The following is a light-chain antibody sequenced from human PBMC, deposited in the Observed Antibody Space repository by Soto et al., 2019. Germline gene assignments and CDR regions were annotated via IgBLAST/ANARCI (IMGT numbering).Light chain of an antibody. J-gene: IGKJ1*01. CDR2: EAS. V-gene: IGKV1-5*03. CDR1: QSITNW. Sequence: DIQMTHSPATLSASVVDSVTITFRSSQSITNWLAWYQLKPGKAPKLLIHEASNLHSGVSSRFTGNGSGTDFTLTITSLQPEDFATYYCQQYKSYWTFGQGTKVDIK. CDR3: QQYKSYWT.